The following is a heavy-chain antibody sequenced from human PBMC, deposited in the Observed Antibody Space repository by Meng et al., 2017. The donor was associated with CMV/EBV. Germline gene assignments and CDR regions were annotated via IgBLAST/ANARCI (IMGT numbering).Heavy chain of an antibody. J-gene: IGHJ2*01. V-gene: IGHV1-69*10. CDR2: IIPILGIA. CDR1: GGTFSSYA. CDR3: ASLPGDDSSGFRYFDL. Sequence: SVKVSCKASGGTFSSYAISWVRQAPGQGLEWMGGIIPILGIANYAQKFQGRVTITADKSTSTAYMELSSLRSEDTAVYYCASLPGDDSSGFRYFDLWGRGTLVTVSS. D-gene: IGHD3-22*01.